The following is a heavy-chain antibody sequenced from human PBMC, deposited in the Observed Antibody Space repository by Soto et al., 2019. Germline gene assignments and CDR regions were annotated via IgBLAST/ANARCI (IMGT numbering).Heavy chain of an antibody. D-gene: IGHD5-18*01. CDR3: ARALIQLWPHYYYGMDV. CDR1: GGSVSSGDYY. CDR2: IYYSGTT. V-gene: IGHV4-30-4*01. Sequence: LSLPCTVSGGSVSSGDYYWSWIRQPPGKGLEWIGYIYYSGTTYYNPSLKSRVTISVDTSKNQFSLKVSSVTAADTAVYYCARALIQLWPHYYYGMDVWGQGTTVTVSS. J-gene: IGHJ6*02.